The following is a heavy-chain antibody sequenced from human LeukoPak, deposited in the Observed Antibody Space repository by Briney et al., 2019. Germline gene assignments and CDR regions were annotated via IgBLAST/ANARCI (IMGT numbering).Heavy chain of an antibody. Sequence: SETLSLTCTVSGYSISSGYYWGWIRQPPGKGLEWIGSIYHSGSTYYNPSLKSRVTISVDTSKNQFSLRLTSVTAADTAVYYCARASYDGGSGWGHFDSWGQGTLITVSS. J-gene: IGHJ4*02. D-gene: IGHD6-19*01. V-gene: IGHV4-38-2*02. CDR2: IYHSGST. CDR3: ARASYDGGSGWGHFDS. CDR1: GYSISSGYY.